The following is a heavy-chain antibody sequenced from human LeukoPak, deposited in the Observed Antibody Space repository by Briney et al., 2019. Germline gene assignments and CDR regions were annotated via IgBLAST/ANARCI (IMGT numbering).Heavy chain of an antibody. CDR2: IKQDGSEK. CDR3: ARAGNYDFWSGYYTNWFDP. D-gene: IGHD3-3*01. J-gene: IGHJ5*02. V-gene: IGHV3-7*03. CDR1: GFTFRSSW. Sequence: GGSLRLSSAASGFTFRSSWMSWVRQARGKGLEWVANIKQDGSEKYYVDSVKGRFTISRDNAKNSLYLQMNSLRAEDTAVYYCARAGNYDFWSGYYTNWFDPWGQGTLVTVSS.